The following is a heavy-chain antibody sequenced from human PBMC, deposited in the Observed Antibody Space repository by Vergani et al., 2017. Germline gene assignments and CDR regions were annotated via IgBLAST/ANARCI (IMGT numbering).Heavy chain of an antibody. V-gene: IGHV3-7*03. CDR1: GFTFSSYW. Sequence: EVQLVESGGGLVQPGGSLRLSCAASGFTFSSYWMSWVRQAPGKGLEWVANIKQDGSEKYYVDSVKGRFTISRDNAKNSLYLQMNSLRAEDTAVYYCAREDSSGWYWGYYFDYWGQGTLVTVSS. J-gene: IGHJ4*02. CDR3: AREDSSGWYWGYYFDY. CDR2: IKQDGSEK. D-gene: IGHD6-19*01.